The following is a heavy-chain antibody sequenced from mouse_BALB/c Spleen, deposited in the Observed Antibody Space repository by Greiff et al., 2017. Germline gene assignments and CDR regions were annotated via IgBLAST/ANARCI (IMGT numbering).Heavy chain of an antibody. CDR2: IYPGDGDT. Sequence: QVQLKQSGPELVKPGASVKISCKASGYAFSSSWMNWVKQRPGQGLEWIGRIYPGDGDTNYNGKFKGKATLTADKSSSTAYMQLSSLTSVDSAVYFCARGVLRAGAMDYWGQGTSVTVSS. D-gene: IGHD1-1*01. CDR3: ARGVLRAGAMDY. J-gene: IGHJ4*01. V-gene: IGHV1-82*01. CDR1: GYAFSSSW.